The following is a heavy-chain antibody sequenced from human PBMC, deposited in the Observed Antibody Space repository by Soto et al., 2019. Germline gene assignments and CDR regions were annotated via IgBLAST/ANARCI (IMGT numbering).Heavy chain of an antibody. Sequence: QVQLVESGGGVVQPGRSLRLSCAASGFTFSSYGMHWVRQAPCKGLEWVAIISYDGSNKYYADSVKGRFTISRDTSKNTLFMHMNTVRAEDKAVYYCARAGPAMGRVRGSEYYGMDVWGQGTTVTVSS. CDR3: ARAGPAMGRVRGSEYYGMDV. J-gene: IGHJ6*02. D-gene: IGHD3-10*01. CDR2: ISYDGSNK. CDR1: GFTFSSYG. V-gene: IGHV3-30*03.